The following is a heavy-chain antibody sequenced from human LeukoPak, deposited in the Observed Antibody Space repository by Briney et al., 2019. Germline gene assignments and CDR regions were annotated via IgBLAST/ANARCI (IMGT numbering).Heavy chain of an antibody. J-gene: IGHJ2*01. CDR2: IYYSGST. CDR3: ARPVRIGYFDL. Sequence: PSETLSLTCTVSGGSISSSSYYWGWIRQPPGKGLEWIGSIYYSGSTYYNPSLKSRVTISVDTSKNQFSLKLSSVTAADTAVYYCARPVRIGYFDLWGRGTLVTVSS. CDR1: GGSISSSSYY. D-gene: IGHD3-3*02. V-gene: IGHV4-39*01.